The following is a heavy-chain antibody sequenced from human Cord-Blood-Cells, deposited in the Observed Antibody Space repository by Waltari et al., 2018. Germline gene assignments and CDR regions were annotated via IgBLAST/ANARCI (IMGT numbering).Heavy chain of an antibody. CDR3: ARGDLIVPAATPRDY. Sequence: QVQLVESGGGVVQPGRSLRLSCAASGFTFSSYAMHWVSQAPGKGLEWVAVISYDGSNKYYADSVKGRFTISRDNSKNTLYLQMNSLRAEDTAVYYCARGDLIVPAATPRDYWGQGTLVTVSS. J-gene: IGHJ4*02. D-gene: IGHD2-2*01. CDR2: ISYDGSNK. CDR1: GFTFSSYA. V-gene: IGHV3-30-3*01.